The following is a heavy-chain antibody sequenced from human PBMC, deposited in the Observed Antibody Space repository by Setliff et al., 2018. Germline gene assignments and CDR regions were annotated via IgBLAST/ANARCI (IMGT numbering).Heavy chain of an antibody. CDR1: GDSISSSSYY. Sequence: PSETLSLTCSVSGDSISSSSYYWGWIRQPPGKGLEWIGRIHYSGTTYYNASLKSRVTMSVDTSKNQFSLNLSSVTAADTAVYYCARTGTYRYFDYWGQGALVNVSS. CDR2: IHYSGTT. CDR3: ARTGTYRYFDY. D-gene: IGHD1-26*01. V-gene: IGHV4-39*01. J-gene: IGHJ4*02.